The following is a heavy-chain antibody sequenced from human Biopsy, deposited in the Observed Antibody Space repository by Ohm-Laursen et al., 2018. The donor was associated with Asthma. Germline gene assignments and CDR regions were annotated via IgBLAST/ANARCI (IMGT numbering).Heavy chain of an antibody. CDR1: GFTVSRDY. CDR2: IYSGGTS. V-gene: IGHV3-53*01. J-gene: IGHJ4*02. CDR3: ARGDSSGWSHYYFDY. D-gene: IGHD6-19*01. Sequence: SLRLSCAASGFTVSRDYMFWVRQAPGKGLEWVSVIYSGGTSDTADSVRGRFTTSRDFYKNTLYLQMDSLRAEDTAVYYCARGDSSGWSHYYFDYWGQGTLVIVSA.